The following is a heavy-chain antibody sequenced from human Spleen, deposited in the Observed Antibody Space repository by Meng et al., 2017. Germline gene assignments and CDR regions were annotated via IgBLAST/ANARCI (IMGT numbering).Heavy chain of an antibody. D-gene: IGHD6-19*01. CDR3: TIYISGHI. CDR2: IRTTGNTYAT. Sequence: GESLKISCVGSGSIFSDSDVHWVRQASGKGLEWVGRIRTTGNTYATTYSASVRGRFSISRDDSRNTAFLQMDGLKTEDTALYYCTIYISGHIWGQGTVVTVSS. CDR1: GSIFSDSD. V-gene: IGHV3-73*01. J-gene: IGHJ4*03.